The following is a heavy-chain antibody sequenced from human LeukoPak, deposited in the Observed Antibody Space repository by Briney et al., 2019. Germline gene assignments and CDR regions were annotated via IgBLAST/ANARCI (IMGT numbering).Heavy chain of an antibody. V-gene: IGHV4-39*01. CDR1: GGSISSSSYY. Sequence: SETLSFTCTVSGGSISSSSYYWGWIRQPPGKGLEWIGSIYYSGSTYYNPSLKSRVTISVDTSKNQFSLKLSSVTAADTAVYYCARRVGGSGYYDYWGQGTLVTVSS. D-gene: IGHD3-22*01. CDR3: ARRVGGSGYYDY. CDR2: IYYSGST. J-gene: IGHJ4*02.